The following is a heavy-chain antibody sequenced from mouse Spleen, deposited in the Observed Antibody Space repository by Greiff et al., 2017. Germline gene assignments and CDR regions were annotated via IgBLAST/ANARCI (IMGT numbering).Heavy chain of an antibody. V-gene: IGHV1-61*01. CDR3: ARRDYGSSSWFAY. D-gene: IGHD1-1*01. CDR2: IYPSDSET. J-gene: IGHJ3*01. CDR1: GYTFTSYW. Sequence: QVHVKQSGAELVRPGSSVKLSCKASGYTFTSYWMDWVKQRPGQGLEWIGNIYPSDSETHYNQKFKDKATLTVDKSSSTAYMQLSSLTSEDSAVYYCARRDYGSSSWFAYWGQGTLVTVSA.